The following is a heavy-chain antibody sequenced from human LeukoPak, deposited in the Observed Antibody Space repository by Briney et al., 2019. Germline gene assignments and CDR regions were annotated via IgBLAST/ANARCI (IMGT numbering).Heavy chain of an antibody. CDR2: INHSGST. Sequence: PSETLSLTCAVYDGSFSGYYWSWIRQPPGKGLEWIGEINHSGSTNYNPSLKSRVTISVDTSKNQFSLKLSSVTAADTAVYYCARHVSMVRGVNWFDPWGQGTLVTVSS. CDR3: ARHVSMVRGVNWFDP. CDR1: DGSFSGYY. D-gene: IGHD3-10*01. V-gene: IGHV4-34*01. J-gene: IGHJ5*02.